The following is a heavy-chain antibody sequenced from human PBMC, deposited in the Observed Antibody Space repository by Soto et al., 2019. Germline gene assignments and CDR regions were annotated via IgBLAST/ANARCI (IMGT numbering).Heavy chain of an antibody. CDR3: ARDLDPKGHYYDSSGYSVSWYYGMDV. D-gene: IGHD3-22*01. Sequence: GGSLRLSCAASGFTFSSYGMHWVRQAPGKGLEWVAVIWYDGSNKYYADSVKGRFTISRDNSKNTLYLQMNSLRAEDTAVYYCARDLDPKGHYYDSSGYSVSWYYGMDVWGQGTTVTVSS. J-gene: IGHJ6*02. CDR2: IWYDGSNK. V-gene: IGHV3-33*01. CDR1: GFTFSSYG.